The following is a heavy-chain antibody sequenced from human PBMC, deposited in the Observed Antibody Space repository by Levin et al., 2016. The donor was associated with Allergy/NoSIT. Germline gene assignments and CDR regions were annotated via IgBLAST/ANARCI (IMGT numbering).Heavy chain of an antibody. CDR2: IHPSGGST. V-gene: IGHV1-46*01. CDR1: GYTFTDDW. J-gene: IGHJ4*01. Sequence: ASVKVSCKAPGYTFTDDWIHWVRQAPGQGLALMGQIHPSGGSTAYLQKFQGRVTITRDMSTSTVYMELSSLTSEDTAVYYCLKETVGGTFAEWGLGTLVTVSS. CDR3: LKETVGGTFAE.